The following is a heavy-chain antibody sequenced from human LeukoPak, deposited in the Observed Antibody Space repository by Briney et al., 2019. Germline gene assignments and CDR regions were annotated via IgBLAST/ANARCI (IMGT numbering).Heavy chain of an antibody. J-gene: IGHJ3*02. CDR2: INPNSGGT. D-gene: IGHD1-14*01. Sequence: ASVKVSCKASGYTFTGYYMHWVRQAPGQGLEWMGRINPNSGGTNYALKFQGRVTMTRDTSISTAYMELSRLRSDDTAVYYCARDVLAAGATGTFDIWGQGTMVTVSS. CDR1: GYTFTGYY. CDR3: ARDVLAAGATGTFDI. V-gene: IGHV1-2*06.